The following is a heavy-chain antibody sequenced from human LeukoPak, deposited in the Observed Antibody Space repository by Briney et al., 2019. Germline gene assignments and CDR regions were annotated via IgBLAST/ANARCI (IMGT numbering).Heavy chain of an antibody. CDR3: ARLFGTGTTKSFDY. V-gene: IGHV4-34*01. CDR1: GGSFSGYY. CDR2: INHSGST. J-gene: IGHJ4*02. Sequence: PSETLSLTCAVYGGSFSGYYWSRIRQPPGKGLEWIGEINHSGSTNYNPSLKSRVTISVDTSKNQFSLRLSSVTAADTAVYYCARLFGTGTTKSFDYWGQGTLVTVSS. D-gene: IGHD1-1*01.